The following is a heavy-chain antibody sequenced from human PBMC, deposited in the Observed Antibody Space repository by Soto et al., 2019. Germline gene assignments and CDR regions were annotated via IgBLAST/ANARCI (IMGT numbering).Heavy chain of an antibody. Sequence: QVQLVESGGGLVKPGGSLRLSCAASGFTFSDYYMSWIRQAPGKGLEWVSYISSSGSTIYYADSVKGRFTISRDNAKNSLYLQMNSLRAEDPAVYYCASSPVPAAIREIDPWGQGTLVTVSS. CDR3: ASSPVPAAIREIDP. D-gene: IGHD2-2*01. J-gene: IGHJ5*02. V-gene: IGHV3-11*01. CDR1: GFTFSDYY. CDR2: ISSSGSTI.